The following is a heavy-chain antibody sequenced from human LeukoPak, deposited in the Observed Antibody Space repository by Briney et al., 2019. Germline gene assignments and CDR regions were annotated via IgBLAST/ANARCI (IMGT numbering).Heavy chain of an antibody. V-gene: IGHV6-1*01. CDR2: TYYRSTWYN. J-gene: IGHJ5*02. CDR1: GDSVSSNSVT. D-gene: IGHD2-2*01. CDR3: ARRLTQYDCFDP. Sequence: TLSLTCAISGDSVSSNSVTWNWIRQSPSRGLEWLGRTYYRSTWYNDHAVSVRGRITVNPDTSKNQFSLHLNSVTPEDTAVYYCARRLTQYDCFDPWGQGILVTVSS.